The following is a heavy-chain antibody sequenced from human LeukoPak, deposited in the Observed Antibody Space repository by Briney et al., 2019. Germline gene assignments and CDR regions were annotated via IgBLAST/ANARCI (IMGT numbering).Heavy chain of an antibody. CDR1: GYTFTDFY. CDR3: AREKDAAFGVHYYYMGV. CDR2: INPNSGGT. Sequence: ASVRVSCKASGYTFTDFYIHWVRQAPGQGLEWMGWINPNSGGTNYAQKFQGRVTVTRDTSTITAYMELSRLTSDDTAVYYCAREKDAAFGVHYYYMGVWAKGTTVTVSS. V-gene: IGHV1-2*02. J-gene: IGHJ6*03. D-gene: IGHD3-3*01.